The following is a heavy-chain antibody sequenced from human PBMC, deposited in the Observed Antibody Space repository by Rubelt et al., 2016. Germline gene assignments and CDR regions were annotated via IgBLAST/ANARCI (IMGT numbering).Heavy chain of an antibody. CDR1: GDTLIVFS. V-gene: IGHV1-24*01. CDR3: STADSSSWYDATDT. CDR2: FDGEDRET. Sequence: QVQLVQSGAVLTKPGASVKVSCKVSGDTLIVFSIHWVRQAPGKGLEWMGGFDGEDRETVNAMNSKGSLIMTEEPSTDTAYMERSRLTAADTAVYYCSTADSSSWYDATDTWGQGTMVTVSS. J-gene: IGHJ3*02. D-gene: IGHD6-13*01.